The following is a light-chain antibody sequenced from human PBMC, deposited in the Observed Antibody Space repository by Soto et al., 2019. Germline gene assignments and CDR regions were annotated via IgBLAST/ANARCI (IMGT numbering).Light chain of an antibody. CDR2: DAS. V-gene: IGKV3-11*01. J-gene: IGKJ1*01. Sequence: EIVLTQSPAILSMSPGERATLSCRASQSVSSYFAWYQQKPGQAPRLLIYDASNRATVVPARFSGSGSGTDFTLTISSLEPEDFAVYYFQQRRYWPVTFGQGTKVEIK. CDR3: QQRRYWPVT. CDR1: QSVSSY.